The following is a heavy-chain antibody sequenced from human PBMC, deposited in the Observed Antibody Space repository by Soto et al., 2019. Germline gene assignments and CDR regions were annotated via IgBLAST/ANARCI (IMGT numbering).Heavy chain of an antibody. CDR1: GYIFVNYG. CDR2: ISPYSGNT. D-gene: IGHD3-16*01. CDR3: AMVDNYVTPTPQDV. Sequence: QVQLVQSGDEVRKPGSSVKVSCKASGYIFVNYGIAWVRQAPGQGLGWMGWISPYSGNTQYASKGQGRLPMTTDTSTSTCYMDRGSLTSDDTAVYYWAMVDNYVTPTPQDVWGQGTTVTVSS. V-gene: IGHV1-18*01. J-gene: IGHJ6*02.